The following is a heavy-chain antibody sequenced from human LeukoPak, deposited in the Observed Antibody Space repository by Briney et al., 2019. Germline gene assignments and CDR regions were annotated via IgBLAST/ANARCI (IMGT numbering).Heavy chain of an antibody. CDR3: AKAPVTSCRGAYCYPFDY. J-gene: IGHJ4*02. V-gene: IGHV3-74*01. CDR1: GFTFSSYW. CDR2: INSDGSRT. Sequence: GSLRLSCAASGFTFSSYWMHWVRQAPGKGLVWVSRINSDGSRTSYADSVKGRFTISRDNAKNTLYLQMNSLRAEDAAVYYCAKAPVTSCRGAYCYPFDYWGQGTLVTVSS. D-gene: IGHD2-21*01.